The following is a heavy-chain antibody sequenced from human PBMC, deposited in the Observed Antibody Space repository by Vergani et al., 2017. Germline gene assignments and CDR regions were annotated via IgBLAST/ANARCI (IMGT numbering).Heavy chain of an antibody. CDR1: GFTFSSYA. CDR3: AREQILNVNYAPFDP. J-gene: IGHJ5*02. V-gene: IGHV3-23*01. D-gene: IGHD4-11*01. Sequence: EVQLLESGGGLVQPGGSLRLSCAASGFTFSSYAMSWVRQAPGKGLEWVSAISGSGGSTSYAQKFQGRVTMTRDTSTSTVYMELSSLRSEDTAVYYCAREQILNVNYAPFDPWGQGTLVTVSS. CDR2: ISGSGGST.